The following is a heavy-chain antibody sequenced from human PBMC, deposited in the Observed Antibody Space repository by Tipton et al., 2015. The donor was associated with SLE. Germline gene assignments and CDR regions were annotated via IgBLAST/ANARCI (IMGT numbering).Heavy chain of an antibody. CDR3: ARDPDTAMVTLDY. V-gene: IGHV3-74*01. J-gene: IGHJ4*02. Sequence: SLRLSCAASGFTFSNAWMHWVRQAPGKGLVWVSRINSDGSSTSYADSVKGRFTISRDNAKNTLYLQMNSLRAEDTAVYYCARDPDTAMVTLDYWGQGTLVTVSS. CDR1: GFTFSNAW. D-gene: IGHD5-18*01. CDR2: INSDGSST.